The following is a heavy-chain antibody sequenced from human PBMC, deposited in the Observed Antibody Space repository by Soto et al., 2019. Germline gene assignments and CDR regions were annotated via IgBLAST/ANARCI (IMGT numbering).Heavy chain of an antibody. J-gene: IGHJ4*02. V-gene: IGHV4-31*03. CDR1: GGSISSGGYY. D-gene: IGHD6-19*01. Sequence: QVQLQESGPGLVKPSQTLSLTCTVSGGSISSGGYYWSWIRQHPGKGLEWIGYIYDSGSTYYNPSLKRRVTISVDTSKNQFSLKLSSVTAADTAVYYCARARYSSGWYVDYWGQGTLVTVSS. CDR2: IYDSGST. CDR3: ARARYSSGWYVDY.